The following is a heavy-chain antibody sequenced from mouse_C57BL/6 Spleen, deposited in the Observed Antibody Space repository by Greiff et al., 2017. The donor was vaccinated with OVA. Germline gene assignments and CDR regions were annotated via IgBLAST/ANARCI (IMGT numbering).Heavy chain of an antibody. V-gene: IGHV6-3*01. CDR3: TSITTVVYWYFDV. J-gene: IGHJ1*03. Sequence: EVKLQESGGGLVQPGGSMKLSCVASGFTFSNYWMNWVRQSPEKGLEWVAQIRLKSDNYATHYAESVKGRFIISRDDSKSSIYLQMNNLRAEDTGIYYCTSITTVVYWYFDVWGTGTTVTVSS. CDR2: IRLKSDNYAT. CDR1: GFTFSNYW. D-gene: IGHD1-1*01.